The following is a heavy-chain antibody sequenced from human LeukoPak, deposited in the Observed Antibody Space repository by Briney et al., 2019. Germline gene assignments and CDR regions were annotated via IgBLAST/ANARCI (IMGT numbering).Heavy chain of an antibody. CDR2: INHNGNVN. D-gene: IGHD3-16*01. V-gene: IGHV3-7*03. CDR1: GFTFSSYW. Sequence: GGSLRLSCAASGFTFSSYWMNWARQAPGKGLEWVASINHNGNVNYYVDPVKGRFTISRDNAKNSLYLQMSNLRAEDTAVYFCARGGGLDVWVQGATVTVSS. CDR3: ARGGGLDV. J-gene: IGHJ6*02.